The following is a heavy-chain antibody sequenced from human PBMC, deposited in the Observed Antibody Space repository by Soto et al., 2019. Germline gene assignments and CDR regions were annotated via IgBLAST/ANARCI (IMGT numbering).Heavy chain of an antibody. Sequence: PGGSLRLSCAASGFTFSSYGMHWVRQAPGKGLEWVAVIWYDGSNKYYADSVKGRFTISRDNSKNTLYLQMNSLRAEDTAVYYCARDEKYYDILTGPNSWGQGTLVTVSS. CDR1: GFTFSSYG. J-gene: IGHJ4*02. D-gene: IGHD3-9*01. CDR3: ARDEKYYDILTGPNS. V-gene: IGHV3-33*01. CDR2: IWYDGSNK.